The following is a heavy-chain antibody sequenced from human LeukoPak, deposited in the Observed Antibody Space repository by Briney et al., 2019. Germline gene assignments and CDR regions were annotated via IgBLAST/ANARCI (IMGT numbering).Heavy chain of an antibody. V-gene: IGHV4-30-2*01. CDR3: ARDHWGYMDV. D-gene: IGHD3-16*01. CDR1: GGSISSGGYY. Sequence: SQTLSLTCTVSGGSISSGGYYWSWIRQPPGKGLEWIGSIYHKGNTYNSPSLKSRVTISVDTSKNQFSLKLSSVTAADTAVYYCARDHWGYMDVWGKGTTVTVSS. CDR2: IYHKGNT. J-gene: IGHJ6*03.